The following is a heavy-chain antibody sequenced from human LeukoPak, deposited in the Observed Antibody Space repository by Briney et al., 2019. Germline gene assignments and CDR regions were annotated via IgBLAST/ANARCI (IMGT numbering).Heavy chain of an antibody. CDR1: GYSFTSYW. J-gene: IGHJ4*02. D-gene: IGHD2-15*01. CDR2: IYPGDSDT. Sequence: GESLKISCKGSGYSFTSYWIAWVRQMPGKGLEWMGIIYPGDSDTRYSPSFQGQVTISADKSISTAYLQWSSLKASDTAMYYCARQLCSGGSCYYYFDYWGQGTLVTVSS. CDR3: ARQLCSGGSCYYYFDY. V-gene: IGHV5-51*01.